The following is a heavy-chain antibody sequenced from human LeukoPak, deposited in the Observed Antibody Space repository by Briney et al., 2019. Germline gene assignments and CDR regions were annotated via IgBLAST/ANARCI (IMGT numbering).Heavy chain of an antibody. CDR1: GGSTSSSSYY. J-gene: IGHJ4*02. CDR3: ARRDDSSGYHKILDY. CDR2: IYYGGNT. Sequence: SETLSLSCTVSGGSTSSSSYYWGWIRQPPGKGLEWIGNIYYGGNTYYNPSLKSRVTISIDTSNNQFYLKLSSLTAADTAVYYCARRDDSSGYHKILDYWGQGTLVTVSS. V-gene: IGHV4-39*01. D-gene: IGHD3-22*01.